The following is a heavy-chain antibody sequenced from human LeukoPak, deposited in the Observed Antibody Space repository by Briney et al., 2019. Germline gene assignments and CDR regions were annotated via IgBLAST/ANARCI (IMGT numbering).Heavy chain of an antibody. V-gene: IGHV3-7*01. CDR1: GFTFSSYW. J-gene: IGHJ4*02. Sequence: GGSLRLSCAASGFTFSSYWISWVRQAPGKGPEWVANIKQDGSEIYYVDSVKGRFTISRDNAKNSLHLQMNSLRAEDTAVYYCARVLMTPHFDYWGQGTLVTVSS. D-gene: IGHD3-16*01. CDR3: ARVLMTPHFDY. CDR2: IKQDGSEI.